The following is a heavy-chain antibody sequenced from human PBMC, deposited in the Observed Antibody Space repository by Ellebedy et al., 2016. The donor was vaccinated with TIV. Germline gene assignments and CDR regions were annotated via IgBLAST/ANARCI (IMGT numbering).Heavy chain of an antibody. J-gene: IGHJ6*03. Sequence: ASVKVSCKASGSSFTSYAMHWVRPAPGQGLAWMGWINTDTGTPTYAQGFTGRFVFSLDTSVSTTYLQISSLKAEDTAVYYCARGTSATDYDILPGPRDYYYMGVWGKGTTVTGSS. CDR2: INTDTGTP. CDR1: GSSFTSYA. CDR3: ARGTSATDYDILPGPRDYYYMGV. D-gene: IGHD3-9*01. V-gene: IGHV7-4-1*02.